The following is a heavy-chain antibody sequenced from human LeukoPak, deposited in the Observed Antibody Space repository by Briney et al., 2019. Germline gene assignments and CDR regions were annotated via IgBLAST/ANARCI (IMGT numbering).Heavy chain of an antibody. D-gene: IGHD6-25*01. CDR2: ICGSGGST. V-gene: IGHV3-23*01. J-gene: IGHJ5*02. CDR3: AKVGLHTSGINWFDP. CDR1: GFTFSSYA. Sequence: PGGSLRLSCAASGFTFSSYAMSWVRQAPGKGLEWVSAICGSGGSTYYADSVKGRFTISRDNSKNTLYLQMNSLRAEDAAVYYCAKVGLHTSGINWFDPWGQGTLVTLSS.